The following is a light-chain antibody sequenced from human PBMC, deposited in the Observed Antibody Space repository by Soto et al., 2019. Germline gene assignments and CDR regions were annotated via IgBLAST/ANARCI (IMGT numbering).Light chain of an antibody. J-gene: IGLJ2*01. CDR2: DVS. V-gene: IGLV2-11*01. CDR1: SSNLGAYNY. CDR3: CSYAVSVAV. Sequence: QSALTQPRSVSGSPGQSVAISCTGTSSNLGAYNYVSWYQQHPGKAPTLIIYDVSKRPSGVPDRFSGSKSGNTASLTISGLQADDEADYYCCSYAVSVAVFGGGTKVTVL.